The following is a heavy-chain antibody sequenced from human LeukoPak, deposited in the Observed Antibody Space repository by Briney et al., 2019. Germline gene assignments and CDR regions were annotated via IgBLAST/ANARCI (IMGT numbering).Heavy chain of an antibody. CDR2: ISGSGGST. J-gene: IGHJ4*02. D-gene: IGHD6-13*01. V-gene: IGHV3-23*01. Sequence: GGSLRLSCAASGFTFSSYAMSWVRQAPGKGLEWVSAISGSGGSTFYSDSVKGRFTISRDNSKNTLYLQMNSLRAEDTAVYYCAKDVYSSSWSSFDYWGQGTLVTVSS. CDR1: GFTFSSYA. CDR3: AKDVYSSSWSSFDY.